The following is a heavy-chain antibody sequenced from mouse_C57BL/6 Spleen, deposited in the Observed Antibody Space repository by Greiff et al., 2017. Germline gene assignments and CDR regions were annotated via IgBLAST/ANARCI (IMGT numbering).Heavy chain of an antibody. Sequence: QVQLQQSGAELVRPGTSVKVSCKASGYAFTNYLIEWVKQRPGQGLEWIGVINPGSGGTNYNEKFKGKATLTADKSSSTAYMQLSSLTSEDSAVYFCARASNYAGYAMYYWGQGTSVTVSS. J-gene: IGHJ4*01. CDR1: GYAFTNYL. CDR2: INPGSGGT. CDR3: ARASNYAGYAMYY. V-gene: IGHV1-54*01. D-gene: IGHD2-5*01.